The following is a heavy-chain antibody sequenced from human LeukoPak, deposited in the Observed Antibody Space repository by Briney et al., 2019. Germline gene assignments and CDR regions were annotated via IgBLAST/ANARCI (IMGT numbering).Heavy chain of an antibody. J-gene: IGHJ3*02. D-gene: IGHD1-26*01. CDR3: ARKGATAVAFDI. CDR1: GGSISSYY. V-gene: IGHV4-59*01. CDR2: IYYSGST. Sequence: PSETLSLTCTVSGGSISSYYWSWIRQPPGKGLEWIGYIYYSGSTNYNPSLKSRVTISVDTSKNQFSLKLSSVTAADTAVYYCARKGATAVAFDIWGQGTMATVSS.